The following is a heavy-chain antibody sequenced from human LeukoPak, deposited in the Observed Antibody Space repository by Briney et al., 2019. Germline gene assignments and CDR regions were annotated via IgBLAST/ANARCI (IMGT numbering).Heavy chain of an antibody. CDR2: IYYSGST. V-gene: IGHV4-39*07. CDR3: ARAGYSYDLQV. Sequence: SETLSLTCTVSGASFSGSPYYWGWLRQPPGKGLEWIGSIYYSGSTYYNPSLKSRVTISIDTSKNQFSLQLSSVSAADTAVYYCARAGYSYDLQVWGQGTLVTVSS. CDR1: GASFSGSPYY. J-gene: IGHJ4*02. D-gene: IGHD5-18*01.